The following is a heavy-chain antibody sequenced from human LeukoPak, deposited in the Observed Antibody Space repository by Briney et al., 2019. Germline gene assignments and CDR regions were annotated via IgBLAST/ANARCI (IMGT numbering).Heavy chain of an antibody. V-gene: IGHV4-4*02. Sequence: KPSETLSLTCAVSGGSISSSNWWSWVRRPPGKGLEWIGEIYHSGSTNYNPSLKSRVTISVDTSKNQFSLKLSSVTAADTAVYYCARWFGELLDYWGQGTLVTVSS. J-gene: IGHJ4*02. CDR1: GGSISSSNW. CDR2: IYHSGST. CDR3: ARWFGELLDY. D-gene: IGHD3-10*01.